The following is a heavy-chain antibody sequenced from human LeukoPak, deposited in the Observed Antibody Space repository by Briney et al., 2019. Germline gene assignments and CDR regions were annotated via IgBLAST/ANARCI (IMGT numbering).Heavy chain of an antibody. J-gene: IGHJ4*02. CDR3: ASSPTQLAPNDY. D-gene: IGHD6-6*01. Sequence: GGSLRLSCVASGFTFTTYAMSWVRQAPGKGLEWVSGISGGAKSKYYADSVKGRFTISRDNSKNTLYLQMNSLRAEDTAVYYCASSPTQLAPNDYWGQGTLVTVSS. CDR2: ISGGAKSK. CDR1: GFTFTTYA. V-gene: IGHV3-23*01.